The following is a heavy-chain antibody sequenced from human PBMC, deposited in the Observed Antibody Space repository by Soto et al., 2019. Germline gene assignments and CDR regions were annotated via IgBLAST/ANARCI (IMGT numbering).Heavy chain of an antibody. V-gene: IGHV3-48*02. D-gene: IGHD6-19*01. CDR2: ISSSSSTI. CDR1: GFTFSSYS. J-gene: IGHJ6*02. CDR3: AKGAVGIAVAGTEDYYYGMDV. Sequence: GSLRLSCAASGFTFSSYSMNWVRQAPGKGLEWVSYISSSSSTIYYADSVKGRFTISRDNAKNSLYLQMNSLRDEDTAVYYCAKGAVGIAVAGTEDYYYGMDVWGQGTTVTVSS.